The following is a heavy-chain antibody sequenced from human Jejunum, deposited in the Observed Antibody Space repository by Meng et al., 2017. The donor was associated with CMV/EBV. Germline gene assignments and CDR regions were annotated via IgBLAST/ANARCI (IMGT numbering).Heavy chain of an antibody. V-gene: IGHV4-34*01. D-gene: IGHD1-26*01. J-gene: IGHJ4*02. CDR1: GAPFSGN. Sequence: HLQQCGAGLWKPSEITCLSFGGYGAPFSGNWSWGRQPPGKGLEWIGEITHSGSTNYNLSLKSRVTISIDTSKNQFSLKLSSVTSTDTAVYYCAPGFRSWSGSYSSWGQGTLVTVSS. CDR2: ITHSGST. CDR3: APGFRSWSGSYSS.